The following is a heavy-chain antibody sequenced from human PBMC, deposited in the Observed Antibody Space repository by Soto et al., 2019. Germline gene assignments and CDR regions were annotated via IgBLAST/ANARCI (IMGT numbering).Heavy chain of an antibody. D-gene: IGHD4-17*01. CDR2: IYSGGST. CDR3: ARDTGV. CDR1: GITVSNNY. V-gene: IGHV3-66*01. Sequence: DVQLVESGGGLVQPGGSLRLSCAASGITVSNNYMSWVRQPPGKGLEWVSVIYSGGSTYYADSVKGRFTVSRDNFKNTLYLQMNSLRADDTAIYYCARDTGVWGQGTLVTVSS. J-gene: IGHJ4*02.